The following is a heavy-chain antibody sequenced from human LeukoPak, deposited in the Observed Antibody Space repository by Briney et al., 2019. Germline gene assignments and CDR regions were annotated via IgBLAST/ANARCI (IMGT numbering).Heavy chain of an antibody. Sequence: SETLSLTCTVSGGSISSFYWSWIRQPPGKGLEWIGYILYSGNTNYNPSLKSRVTISLDTSRNQFSLKLTSVTAADTAVYCCARATDSNGWLFDYWGQGTLVTVSS. CDR1: GGSISSFY. D-gene: IGHD6-19*01. V-gene: IGHV4-59*01. CDR3: ARATDSNGWLFDY. CDR2: ILYSGNT. J-gene: IGHJ4*02.